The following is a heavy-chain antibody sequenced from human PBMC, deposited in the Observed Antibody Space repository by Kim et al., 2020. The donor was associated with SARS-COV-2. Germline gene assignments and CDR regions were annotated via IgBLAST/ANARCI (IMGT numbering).Heavy chain of an antibody. V-gene: IGHV3-7*03. Sequence: GGSLRLSCAASGLDFSSYWMGWVRQAPGKGLEWVADMNQYGSDKYYVGSVKGRFTISRDNAKNSLYLDMHSLTAEDTAVYYCTRDLGYDSSGYNDYWGQG. CDR3: TRDLGYDSSGYNDY. J-gene: IGHJ4*02. CDR1: GLDFSSYW. D-gene: IGHD3-22*01. CDR2: MNQYGSDK.